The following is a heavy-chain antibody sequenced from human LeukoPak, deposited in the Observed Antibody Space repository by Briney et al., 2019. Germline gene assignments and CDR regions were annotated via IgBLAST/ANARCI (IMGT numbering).Heavy chain of an antibody. CDR1: GFTFSSYS. Sequence: GGSLRLSCAASGFTFSSYSMNWVRQAPGKGLEWVSGISWNSGSIGYADSVKGRFTISRDNAKNSLYLQMNSLRAEDTALYYCAKPYYYDSSGFPAYFDYWGQGTLVTVSS. J-gene: IGHJ4*02. CDR3: AKPYYYDSSGFPAYFDY. D-gene: IGHD3-22*01. CDR2: ISWNSGSI. V-gene: IGHV3-9*01.